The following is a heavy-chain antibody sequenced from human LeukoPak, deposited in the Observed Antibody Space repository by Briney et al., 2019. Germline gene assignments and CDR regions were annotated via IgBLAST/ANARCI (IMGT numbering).Heavy chain of an antibody. J-gene: IGHJ4*02. CDR3: ARAKAMAFPALDY. D-gene: IGHD5-18*01. CDR1: DGSLSSGDYY. CDR2: IYYSGST. V-gene: IGHV4-30-4*01. Sequence: SETLSLTCTVSDGSLSSGDYYWSWIRQPPGKGLEWIGYIYYSGSTYYNPSLKSRVTISVDTSKNQFSLKLSSVTAADTAVYYCARAKAMAFPALDYWGQGTLVTASS.